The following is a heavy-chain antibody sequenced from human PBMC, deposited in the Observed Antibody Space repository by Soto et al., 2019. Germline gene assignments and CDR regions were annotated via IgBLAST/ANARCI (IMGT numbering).Heavy chain of an antibody. J-gene: IGHJ4*02. Sequence: EVQLLESGGGLVQPGGSLRLSCAASGFTFSSYAMAWVRQAPGTGLEWVSVIDGSGGDTSIADSVKGRFSISRDNSKKMLYLQMNSLRAEDTAVYYCVTHSWNYWGQGTLVTVSS. CDR2: IDGSGGDT. D-gene: IGHD1-1*01. CDR1: GFTFSSYA. CDR3: VTHSWNY. V-gene: IGHV3-23*01.